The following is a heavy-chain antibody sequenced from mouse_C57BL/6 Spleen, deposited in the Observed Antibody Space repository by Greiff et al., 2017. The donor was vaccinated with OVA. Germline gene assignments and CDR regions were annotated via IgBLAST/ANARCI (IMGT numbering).Heavy chain of an antibody. CDR1: GYSFTDYN. CDR3: ARSIRSTTVVATNYFDY. J-gene: IGHJ2*01. D-gene: IGHD1-1*01. V-gene: IGHV1-39*01. Sequence: VQLQQSGPELVKPGASVKISCKASGYSFTDYNMNWVKQSNGKSLEWIGVINPNYGTTSYNQKFKGKATLTVDQSSSTAYMQLNSLTSEDSAVYYCARSIRSTTVVATNYFDYWGQGTTLTVSS. CDR2: INPNYGTT.